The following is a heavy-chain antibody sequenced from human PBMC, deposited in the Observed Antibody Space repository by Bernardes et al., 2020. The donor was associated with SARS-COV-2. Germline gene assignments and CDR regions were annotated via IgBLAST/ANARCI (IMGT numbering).Heavy chain of an antibody. D-gene: IGHD3-3*01. J-gene: IGHJ6*02. CDR2: IHTSGST. CDR3: ARGYYDFLSGPLSYYYYCMGV. CDR1: GGSISSGSYY. V-gene: IGHV4-61*02. Sequence: SETLSLTCTVSGGSISSGSYYWSWSRQPAGKRVDWSGSIHTSGSTNYNPSLKRLATTLVDTSKNQFSLMLSSVTAADTAVYYCARGYYDFLSGPLSYYYYCMGVWGQGTTVTVSS.